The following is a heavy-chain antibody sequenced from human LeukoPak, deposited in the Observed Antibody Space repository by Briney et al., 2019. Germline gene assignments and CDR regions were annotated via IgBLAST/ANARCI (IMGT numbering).Heavy chain of an antibody. V-gene: IGHV3-48*01. CDR2: ISSSSSTI. Sequence: GGSLRLSCAASGFIFSSYGMNWVRQAPGKGLEWVSYISSSSSTIYYADSVKGRFTISRDNAKNSLYLQMNSLRAEDTAVYYCARVVVTAIDYYYGMDVWGQGTTVTVSS. CDR3: ARVVVTAIDYYYGMDV. J-gene: IGHJ6*02. D-gene: IGHD2-21*02. CDR1: GFIFSSYG.